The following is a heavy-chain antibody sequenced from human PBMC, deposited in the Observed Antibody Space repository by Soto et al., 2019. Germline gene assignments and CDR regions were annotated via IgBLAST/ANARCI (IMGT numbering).Heavy chain of an antibody. CDR2: IYWDDDK. V-gene: IGHV2-5*02. Sequence: QITLKESGPTLVNPTQTLTLTCTFSGFSLSTSGVGVGWIRQPPGKALEWLALIYWDDDKRYSPSLKSRLTITKDTSKNQVVLTMTNMDPVDTATYYCAHGGRYCSGGSCYSVSWFDPWGQGTLVTVSS. CDR3: AHGGRYCSGGSCYSVSWFDP. J-gene: IGHJ5*02. D-gene: IGHD2-15*01. CDR1: GFSLSTSGVG.